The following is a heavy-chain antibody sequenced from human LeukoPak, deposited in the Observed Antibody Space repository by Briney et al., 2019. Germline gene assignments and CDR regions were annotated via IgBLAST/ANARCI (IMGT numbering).Heavy chain of an antibody. Sequence: SETLSLTCTVSGGSISSSSYYWGWIRQPPGKGLEWIGSIYYSGSTYYNPSLKSRVTISVDTSKNQFSLKLSSVTAADTAVYYCARDIPELERRRGNWFDPWGQGALVTVSS. D-gene: IGHD1-1*01. CDR3: ARDIPELERRRGNWFDP. J-gene: IGHJ5*02. CDR2: IYYSGST. CDR1: GGSISSSSYY. V-gene: IGHV4-39*02.